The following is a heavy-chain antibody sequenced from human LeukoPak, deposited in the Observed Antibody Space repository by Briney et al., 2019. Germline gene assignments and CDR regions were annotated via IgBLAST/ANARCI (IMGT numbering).Heavy chain of an antibody. D-gene: IGHD3-10*01. CDR2: IIPIFGTA. CDR3: ASGLYYGSGSYPYYYYGMDV. CDR1: GGTFSSYA. J-gene: IGHJ6*04. Sequence: SVKVSCKASGGTFSSYAVSWVRQAPGQGLEWMGGIIPIFGTANYAQKFQGRVTITADESTSTAYMELSSLRSEDTAVYYCASGLYYGSGSYPYYYYGMDVWGKGTTVTVSS. V-gene: IGHV1-69*13.